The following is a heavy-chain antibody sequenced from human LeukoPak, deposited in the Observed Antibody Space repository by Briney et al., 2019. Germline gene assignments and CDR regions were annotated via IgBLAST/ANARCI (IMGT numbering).Heavy chain of an antibody. V-gene: IGHV3-7*01. CDR1: GFSFISYW. CDR3: AGCAGNSCYFDY. CDR2: IKQDGSAK. Sequence: GGSLRLSCAASGFSFISYWMSWFRQAPGKGLEWVANIKQDGSAKNYVDSVKGRFTISRDNAKNSLYLQLNSLRAEDTAVYYCAGCAGNSCYFDYWGQGTLVIVSS. J-gene: IGHJ4*02. D-gene: IGHD1-1*01.